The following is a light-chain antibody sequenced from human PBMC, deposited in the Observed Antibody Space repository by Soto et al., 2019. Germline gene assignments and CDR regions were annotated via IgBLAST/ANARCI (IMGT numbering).Light chain of an antibody. Sequence: SYELTQPPSLSVAPGKTARITCGGNNIGSKSVHWYQQKPGQAPVLVIYYDSDRPSGIPERFSGSNSGNTATLTISRVEAGDEADYYCQLWDSSSDHQVFGGGTKLTVL. CDR2: YDS. V-gene: IGLV3-21*04. J-gene: IGLJ3*02. CDR3: QLWDSSSDHQV. CDR1: NIGSKS.